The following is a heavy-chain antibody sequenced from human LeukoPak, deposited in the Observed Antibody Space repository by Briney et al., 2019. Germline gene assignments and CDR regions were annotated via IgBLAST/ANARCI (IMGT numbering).Heavy chain of an antibody. CDR3: AKDLGVVVVTH. J-gene: IGHJ4*02. CDR2: ISYDGSNK. CDR1: GFTFSNYA. Sequence: GGSLRLSCAASGFTFSNYALSWARQAPGKGLEWVAVISYDGSNKNYADSVKGRFTISRDNSKNTLYLQMNSLRADDTAVYYCAKDLGVVVVTHWGQGTLVTVSS. V-gene: IGHV3-30*18. D-gene: IGHD2-15*01.